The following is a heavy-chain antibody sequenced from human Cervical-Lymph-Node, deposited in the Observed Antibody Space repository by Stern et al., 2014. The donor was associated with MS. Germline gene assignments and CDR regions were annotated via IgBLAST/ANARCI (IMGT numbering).Heavy chain of an antibody. D-gene: IGHD5-12*01. J-gene: IGHJ6*02. CDR2: ITWNSGNI. CDR1: GFNFDDYA. V-gene: IGHV3-9*01. Sequence: QLVESGGGLVQPGRSLRLSCAVSGFNFDDYAMHWLRQTPEKGLEWISSITWNSGNIGYADSVKGRFTISRDNAKNSLYLQMNSLRTEDTALYYCAKDRGGYVGGKGMDVWGQGTTVTVSS. CDR3: AKDRGGYVGGKGMDV.